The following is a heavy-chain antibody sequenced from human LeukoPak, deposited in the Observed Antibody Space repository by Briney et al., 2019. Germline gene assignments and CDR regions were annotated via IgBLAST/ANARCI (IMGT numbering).Heavy chain of an antibody. V-gene: IGHV3-21*01. D-gene: IGHD6-13*01. CDR2: ISGSGGST. CDR1: GFTFSSYG. J-gene: IGHJ4*02. Sequence: GGSLRLSCAVSGFTFSSYGMHWVRQAPGKGLEWVSAISGSGGSTYYADSVKGRFTISRDNAKNSLYLQMNSLRAEDTAVYYCARGDSTVFRYWGQGTLVTVSS. CDR3: ARGDSTVFRY.